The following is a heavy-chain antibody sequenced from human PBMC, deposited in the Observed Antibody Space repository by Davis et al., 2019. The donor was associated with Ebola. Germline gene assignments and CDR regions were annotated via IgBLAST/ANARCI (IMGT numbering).Heavy chain of an antibody. J-gene: IGHJ5*02. CDR1: GFTFSSYW. V-gene: IGHV3-23*01. D-gene: IGHD6-19*01. Sequence: PGGSLRLSCAASGFTFSSYWMHWVRQAPGKGLEWVSAISGSGGSTYYADSVKGRFTISRDNSKNTLYLQMNSLRAEDTAVYYCARERLATRWFDPWGQGTLVTVSS. CDR3: ARERLATRWFDP. CDR2: ISGSGGST.